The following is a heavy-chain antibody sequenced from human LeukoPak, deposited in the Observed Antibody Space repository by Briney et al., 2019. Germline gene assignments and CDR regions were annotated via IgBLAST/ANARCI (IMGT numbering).Heavy chain of an antibody. V-gene: IGHV3-23*01. CDR2: ISAGGENT. CDR1: GFTFTSYA. Sequence: GESLRLSCAASGFTFTSYAMSWVRQAPGKGLEWVSAISAGGENTDYADSVKGRFTISRDNSKNTLHLQVNSLRAEDTAAYYCAKSEGSSSARRFDYWGQGTLVTVPS. CDR3: AKSEGSSSARRFDY. J-gene: IGHJ4*02. D-gene: IGHD6-19*01.